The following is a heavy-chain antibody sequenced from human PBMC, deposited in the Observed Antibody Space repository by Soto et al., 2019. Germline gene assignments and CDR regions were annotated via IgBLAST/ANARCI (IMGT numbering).Heavy chain of an antibody. Sequence: GGSLRLSCAASGFTFDDYAMHWVRQAPGKGLEWVSGSSWNSGSIGYADSVKGRFTISRDNAKNSLYLQMNSLRAEDTALYYCAKDVLKQQYYMDVWGKGTTVTVSS. V-gene: IGHV3-9*01. J-gene: IGHJ6*03. CDR2: SSWNSGSI. CDR3: AKDVLKQQYYMDV. CDR1: GFTFDDYA.